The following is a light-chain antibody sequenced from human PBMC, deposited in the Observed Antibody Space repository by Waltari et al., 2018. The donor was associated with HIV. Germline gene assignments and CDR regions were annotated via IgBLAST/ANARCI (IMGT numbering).Light chain of an antibody. Sequence: QSVLTQPPSVSAAPGQKVTISCSGSSSKFGNDFVSWYQHLPGAAPKLLIYEKDKRPSGISDRFSGSKSGTSATLGITGLQTGDEADYYCGTWDTSLGAGVFGGGTKLTVL. CDR2: EKD. J-gene: IGLJ3*02. CDR3: GTWDTSLGAGV. V-gene: IGLV1-51*01. CDR1: SSKFGNDF.